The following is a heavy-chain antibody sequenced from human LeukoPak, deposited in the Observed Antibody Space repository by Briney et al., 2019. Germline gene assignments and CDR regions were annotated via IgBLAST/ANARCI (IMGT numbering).Heavy chain of an antibody. D-gene: IGHD5-24*01. CDR2: INYGGST. J-gene: IGHJ3*01. CDR1: GGSISTYY. V-gene: IGHV4-59*01. CDR3: ARDRATHGYNYDAFDV. Sequence: SETLALTCTVSGGSISTYYWSWIRQPPGKGLEWIGYINYGGSTNYNPSLKSRVTISLDTSKNQFSLKLSSVTAADTAVYYCARDRATHGYNYDAFDVWGQGTMVTVSS.